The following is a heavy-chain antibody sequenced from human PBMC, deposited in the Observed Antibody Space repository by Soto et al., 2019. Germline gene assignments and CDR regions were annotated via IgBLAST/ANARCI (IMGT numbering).Heavy chain of an antibody. V-gene: IGHV1-69*01. CDR2: IIPTFGSA. CDR1: GGSFSTYA. Sequence: QVQLVQSGAEVKKPGSSVKVSCKASGGSFSTYAINWVRQAPGQGLEWMGGIIPTFGSANNAQEFQGRVTITADESTSTVFMELTSLRSDDTAVYYCARGREMATSKFYVDYWGEGTLVTVSS. J-gene: IGHJ4*02. D-gene: IGHD1-1*01. CDR3: ARGREMATSKFYVDY.